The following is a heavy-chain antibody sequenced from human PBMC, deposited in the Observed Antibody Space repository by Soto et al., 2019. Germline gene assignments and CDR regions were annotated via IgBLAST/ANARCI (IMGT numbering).Heavy chain of an antibody. CDR2: IYYNGRT. D-gene: IGHD3-3*01. V-gene: IGHV4-59*01. CDR3: ARDGSGYDFWSGPYFFGY. J-gene: IGHJ4*02. Sequence: SETLSLTCTVSGGSISTYYWSWIRQPPGKGLEWIGYIYYNGRTDYNPSLESRVTISLDTSKSQFSLKLSSVSAADTAVYYCARDGSGYDFWSGPYFFGYWGPGTLVTVSS. CDR1: GGSISTYY.